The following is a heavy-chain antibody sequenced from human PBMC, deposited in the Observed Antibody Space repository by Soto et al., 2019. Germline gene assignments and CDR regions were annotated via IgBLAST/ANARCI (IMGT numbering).Heavy chain of an antibody. CDR3: ARDAPGVAPY. V-gene: IGHV4-31*03. D-gene: IGHD2-15*01. CDR2: INYRGTT. CDR1: GGSIINGDTY. Sequence: QVQLQESGPGLVKPSQTLSLTCTVSGGSIINGDTYLNWIRQHPEKGLAWMGYINYRGTTNYNPALKSRILISIDTSKNQFSLRLTSVTAADTAVYYCARDAPGVAPYWGQGTLVTVSS. J-gene: IGHJ4*02.